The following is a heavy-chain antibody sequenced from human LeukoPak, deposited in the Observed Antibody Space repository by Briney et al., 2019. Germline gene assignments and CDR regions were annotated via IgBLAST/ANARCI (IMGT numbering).Heavy chain of an antibody. CDR2: IYYSGST. CDR1: GVSTSSYY. CDR3: ARVNPITPRITMVRGVMYFDY. D-gene: IGHD3-10*01. Sequence: ASETLSLTCTVSGVSTSSYYWSWIRQPPGKGLEWIGYIYYSGSTNYNPSLKSRVTISVDTSKNQFSLKLSSVTAADTAVYYCARVNPITPRITMVRGVMYFDYWGQGTLVTVSS. V-gene: IGHV4-59*01. J-gene: IGHJ4*02.